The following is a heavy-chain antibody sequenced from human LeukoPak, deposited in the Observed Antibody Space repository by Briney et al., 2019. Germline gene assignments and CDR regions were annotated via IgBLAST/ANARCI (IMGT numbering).Heavy chain of an antibody. CDR2: INHSGST. CDR1: GGSFSGYY. V-gene: IGHV4-34*01. J-gene: IGHJ4*02. CDR3: ARGPLYYYDSSGYYGY. Sequence: SETLSLTCAVYGGSFSGYYWSWIRQPPGKGLEWIGEINHSGSTNYNPSLKSRVTISVDTSKNQFSLKLSSVTDADTAVYYCARGPLYYYDSSGYYGYWGQGTLVTVSS. D-gene: IGHD3-22*01.